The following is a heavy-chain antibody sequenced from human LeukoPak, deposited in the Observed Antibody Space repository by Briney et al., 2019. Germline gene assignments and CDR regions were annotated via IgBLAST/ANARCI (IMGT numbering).Heavy chain of an antibody. J-gene: IGHJ6*03. CDR1: GGSISSSSYY. CDR2: IYYSGST. Sequence: SETLSLTCTVSGGSISSSSYYWGWIRQPPGKGLEWIGSIYYSGSTYYNPSLKSRVTISVDTSKNQFSLKLSSVTAADTAVYYCATKDYYGSGSYVFAWDYYYYMDVWGKGTTVTVSS. D-gene: IGHD3-10*01. CDR3: ATKDYYGSGSYVFAWDYYYYMDV. V-gene: IGHV4-39*07.